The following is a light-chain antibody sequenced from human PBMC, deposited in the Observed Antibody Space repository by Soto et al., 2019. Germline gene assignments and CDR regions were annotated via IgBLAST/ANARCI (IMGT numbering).Light chain of an antibody. CDR3: EQYGSSPPSIT. J-gene: IGKJ5*01. V-gene: IGKV3-20*01. Sequence: PGERATVSCRASQSVSRSNLAWYQHKPGQAPRLLIYGTSNRATGIPDRFTGSGSGTDLTLTISSLGPEDFAVYYCEQYGSSPPSITFGQGTRLEIK. CDR1: QSVSRSN. CDR2: GTS.